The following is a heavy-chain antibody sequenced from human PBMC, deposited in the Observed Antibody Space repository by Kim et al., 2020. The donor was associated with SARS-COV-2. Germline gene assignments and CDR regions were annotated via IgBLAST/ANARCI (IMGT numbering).Heavy chain of an antibody. D-gene: IGHD3-16*01. V-gene: IGHV1-2*02. Sequence: ASVKVSCKASGDTFNGYYIEWVRQAPGQWLEWMGWLNPNSGGTNYAKKFQGRVRMTSDTSISTAYLYLSALRSDDTAVYYCATVRGGGGIHYFDSWGQGTLVPGSS. CDR2: LNPNSGGT. CDR3: ATVRGGGGIHYFDS. CDR1: GDTFNGYY. J-gene: IGHJ4*02.